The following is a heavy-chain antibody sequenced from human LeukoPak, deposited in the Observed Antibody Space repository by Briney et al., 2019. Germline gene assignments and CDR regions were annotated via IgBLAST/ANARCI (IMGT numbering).Heavy chain of an antibody. D-gene: IGHD3-3*01. Sequence: GGSLRLSCAASEFTFSTYGMSWVRQAPGKGLEWVSGISGSGGSTYYADSVRGRFIISRDNSKNTLYLQMNSLRAEDTAVYYCAKGVGYYTGYSYHYYMDVWGKGTTVTISS. V-gene: IGHV3-23*01. J-gene: IGHJ6*03. CDR2: ISGSGGST. CDR1: EFTFSTYG. CDR3: AKGVGYYTGYSYHYYMDV.